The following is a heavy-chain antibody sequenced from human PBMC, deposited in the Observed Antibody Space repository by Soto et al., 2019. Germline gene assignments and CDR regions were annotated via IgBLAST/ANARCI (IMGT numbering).Heavy chain of an antibody. CDR3: ARVPGP. D-gene: IGHD7-27*01. CDR1: GGSISSGGYS. V-gene: IGHV4-30-2*01. Sequence: SETLSLTCAVFGGSISSGGYSWSWIRQPPGRGLEWIGYIYHSGSTYYNPSLKSRVTISVDRSKNQFSLKLSSVTAADTAVYYCARVPGPWGQGTLVNVSS. J-gene: IGHJ5*02. CDR2: IYHSGST.